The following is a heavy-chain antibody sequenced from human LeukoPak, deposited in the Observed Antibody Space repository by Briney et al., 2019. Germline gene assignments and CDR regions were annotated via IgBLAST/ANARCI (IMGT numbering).Heavy chain of an antibody. CDR1: GYSISSGYY. CDR2: IYHSGST. J-gene: IGHJ3*02. CDR3: ASYCSSTSCFASDAFDI. Sequence: SETLSLTCTVSGYSISSGYYWGWIRQPPGKGLEWIGSIYHSGSTYYNPSLKSRVTISVDTSKNQFSLKLSSVTAADKAVYYCASYCSSTSCFASDAFDIWGQGTMVTVSS. V-gene: IGHV4-38-2*02. D-gene: IGHD2-2*01.